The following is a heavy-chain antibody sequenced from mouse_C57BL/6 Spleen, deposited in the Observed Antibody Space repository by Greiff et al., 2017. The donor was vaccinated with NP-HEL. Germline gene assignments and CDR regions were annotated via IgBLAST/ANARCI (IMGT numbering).Heavy chain of an antibody. J-gene: IGHJ4*01. CDR1: GFNIKDYY. CDR3: ARGGWDYEGYAMDY. D-gene: IGHD2-4*01. CDR2: IDPEDGET. V-gene: IGHV14-2*01. Sequence: VHVKQSGAELVKPGASVKLSCTASGFNIKDYYMHWVKQRTEQGLEWIGRIDPEDGETKYVPKFQGKATITADTSSNTAYLQLSSLTSEDTAVYYCARGGWDYEGYAMDYWGQGTSVTVSS.